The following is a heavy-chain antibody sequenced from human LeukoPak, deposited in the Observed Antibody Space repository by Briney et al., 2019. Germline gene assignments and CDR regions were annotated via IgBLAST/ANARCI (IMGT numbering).Heavy chain of an antibody. CDR2: IYYSGST. V-gene: IGHV4-59*12. CDR1: GGSISSYY. J-gene: IGHJ6*03. CDR3: ARAYDFWSGFQDYYMDV. Sequence: PSETLSLTCTVSGGSISSYYWSWIRQPPGKGLEWIGYIYYSGSTNYNPSLKSRVTISVDTSKNQFSLKLSSVTAADTAVYYCARAYDFWSGFQDYYMDVWGKGTTVTVSS. D-gene: IGHD3-3*01.